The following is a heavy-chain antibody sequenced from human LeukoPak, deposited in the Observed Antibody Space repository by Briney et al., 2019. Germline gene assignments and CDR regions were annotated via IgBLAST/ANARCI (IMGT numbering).Heavy chain of an antibody. J-gene: IGHJ3*02. D-gene: IGHD3-16*01. V-gene: IGHV3-30*03. CDR2: ISYDGSNK. CDR1: GFTFSSYW. CDR3: ARDIGYGWDWRAKPDAFDI. Sequence: GGSLRLSCAASGFTFSSYWMSWVRQAPGKGLEWVAVISYDGSNKFYADSVKGRFTISRDNAKNSLYLQMNSLRAEDTAVYYCARDIGYGWDWRAKPDAFDIWGQGTMVTVSS.